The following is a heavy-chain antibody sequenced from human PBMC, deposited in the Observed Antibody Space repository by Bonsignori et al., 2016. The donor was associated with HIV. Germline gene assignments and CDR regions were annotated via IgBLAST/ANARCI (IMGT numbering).Heavy chain of an antibody. V-gene: IGHV4-39*01. Sequence: HLQLQESGPGLVKPSETLSLTCSVSGASISSSDYYWGWIRQPPGKGLEWIGRVFHTGSTYYNPSLNSRVTISVDTSKNQVSLKVKSVTAADTALYYCARGRITISGVVVDNDAFDIWGQRDKWSPSLQ. J-gene: IGHJ3*02. D-gene: IGHD3-3*01. CDR2: VFHTGST. CDR3: ARGRITISGVVVDNDAFDI. CDR1: GASISSSDYY.